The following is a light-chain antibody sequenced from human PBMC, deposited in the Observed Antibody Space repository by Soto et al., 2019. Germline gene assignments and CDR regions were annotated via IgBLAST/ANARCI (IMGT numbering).Light chain of an antibody. J-gene: IGKJ4*01. Sequence: EIVMTQSPATLSVSPGERATLSCRASQSVSSNLAWYQQKPGQAPSLLIYGAYTRATGTPARFSGSGSGTEFTFTISSLQSEDFAVYYCQQYIRWPLTFGEGTKVDIK. V-gene: IGKV3-15*01. CDR3: QQYIRWPLT. CDR2: GAY. CDR1: QSVSSN.